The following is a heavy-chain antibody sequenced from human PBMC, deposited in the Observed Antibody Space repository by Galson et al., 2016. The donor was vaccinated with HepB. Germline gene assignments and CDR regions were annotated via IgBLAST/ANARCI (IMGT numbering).Heavy chain of an antibody. CDR3: AAARYSQIDY. Sequence: SVKVSCKASGYTFTDFGISWMRQAPGQGLEWMGGFDPEDGETLYAQKFQGRVTMTEDTSTDTAYMELRSLRSGDTAVYYCAAARYSQIDYWGQGTLVTVSS. D-gene: IGHD4-11*01. J-gene: IGHJ4*02. V-gene: IGHV1-24*01. CDR2: FDPEDGET. CDR1: GYTFTDFG.